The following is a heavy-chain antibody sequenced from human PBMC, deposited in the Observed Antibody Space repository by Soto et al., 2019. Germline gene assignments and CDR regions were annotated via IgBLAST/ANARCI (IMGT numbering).Heavy chain of an antibody. CDR3: AEDSYYHDSTGYYIFDY. J-gene: IGHJ4*02. Sequence: PAASLRPSSVASGLTFRNFVMHWLRQDPGRGLDWVEHISYDGSNGHYVDSVKGRFTISRDNSKNTLYLQMTSLRAEDTAVYYCAEDSYYHDSTGYYIFDYWGQGTLVTVSS. CDR2: ISYDGSNG. D-gene: IGHD3-22*01. V-gene: IGHV3-30*18. CDR1: GLTFRNFV.